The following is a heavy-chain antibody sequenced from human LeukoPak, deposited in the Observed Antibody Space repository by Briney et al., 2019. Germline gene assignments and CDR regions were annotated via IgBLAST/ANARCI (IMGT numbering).Heavy chain of an antibody. Sequence: GGSLRLSCAASGFTFSSYAMHWVRQAPGKGLEWVAVILYDGSNKYYADSVKGRFTISRDNSKNTLYLQMNSLRAEDTAVYYCARDRSSTIHRGGVFDYWGQGTLVTVSS. CDR1: GFTFSSYA. V-gene: IGHV3-30-3*01. D-gene: IGHD2-2*01. J-gene: IGHJ4*02. CDR2: ILYDGSNK. CDR3: ARDRSSTIHRGGVFDY.